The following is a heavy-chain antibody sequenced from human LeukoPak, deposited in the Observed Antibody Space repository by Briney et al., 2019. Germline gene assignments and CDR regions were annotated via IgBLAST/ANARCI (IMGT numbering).Heavy chain of an antibody. CDR2: IYHSGST. J-gene: IGHJ5*02. Sequence: SETLSLTCAVSGYSISSGYYWGWIRQPPGKGLEWIGSIYHSGSTHYNPSLKSRVTISVDTSKNQFSLKLSSVTAADAAVYYCARDPNWFDPWGQGTLVTVSS. CDR1: GYSISSGYY. CDR3: ARDPNWFDP. V-gene: IGHV4-38-2*01.